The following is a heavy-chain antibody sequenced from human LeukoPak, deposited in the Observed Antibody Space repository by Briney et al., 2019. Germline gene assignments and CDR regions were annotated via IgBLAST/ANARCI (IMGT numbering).Heavy chain of an antibody. CDR2: IWYDGSNK. V-gene: IGHV3-33*01. J-gene: IGHJ5*02. Sequence: GGSLRLSCAASGFTSSSYGMHWVRQAPGKGLEWVAVIWYDGSNKYYADSVKGRFTISRDNSKNTLYLQMNSLRAEDTAVYYCARDHYSSLYGSGSYYNVDWFDPWGQGTLVTVSS. CDR1: GFTSSSYG. CDR3: ARDHYSSLYGSGSYYNVDWFDP. D-gene: IGHD3-10*01.